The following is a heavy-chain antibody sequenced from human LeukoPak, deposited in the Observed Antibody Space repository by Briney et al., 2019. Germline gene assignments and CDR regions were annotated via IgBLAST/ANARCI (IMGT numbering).Heavy chain of an antibody. CDR2: IYPNSGGT. CDR1: GYTFTGYY. Sequence: GASVKVSCKASGYTFTGYYMHWVRQAPGRGLEWMGWIYPNSGGTNYSQKFQGRVTITRDTSISTAYMELSRLRSDDTAVYYCARAMGIAAAGGDAFDIWGQGTMVTVSS. CDR3: ARAMGIAAAGGDAFDI. D-gene: IGHD6-13*01. J-gene: IGHJ3*02. V-gene: IGHV1-2*02.